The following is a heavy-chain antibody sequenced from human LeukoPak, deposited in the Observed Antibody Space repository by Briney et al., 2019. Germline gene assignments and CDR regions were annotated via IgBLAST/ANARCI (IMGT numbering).Heavy chain of an antibody. J-gene: IGHJ4*02. CDR2: INPNRGGI. CDR3: ARGYDILTGYYNFDY. D-gene: IGHD3-9*01. Sequence: ASVKVSCKASGYTFTGYYMHWVRQPPGQGLEWMEWINPNRGGINYAQKFQGGVTMTRDTSISTAYMELSRLRSDDTAVYYCARGYDILTGYYNFDYWGQGTLVTVSS. CDR1: GYTFTGYY. V-gene: IGHV1-2*02.